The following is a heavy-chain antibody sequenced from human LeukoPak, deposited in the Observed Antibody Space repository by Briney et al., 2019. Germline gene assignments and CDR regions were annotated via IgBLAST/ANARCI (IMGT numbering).Heavy chain of an antibody. J-gene: IGHJ5*02. Sequence: PGGSLRLSCAASGFTFSSYEMNWVRQAPGKGLEWISYVTSSGGTTYYADSVKGRFTISRDNAKNSLYLQMNSLRAEDTAVYYCAREGGFKNWFDPWGQGTLVTVSS. D-gene: IGHD1-26*01. CDR3: AREGGFKNWFDP. CDR1: GFTFSSYE. CDR2: VTSSGGTT. V-gene: IGHV3-48*03.